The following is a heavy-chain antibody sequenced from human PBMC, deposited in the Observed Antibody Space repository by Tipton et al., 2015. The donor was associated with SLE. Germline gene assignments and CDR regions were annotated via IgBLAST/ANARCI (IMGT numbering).Heavy chain of an antibody. CDR3: ATTVSLLGVAPIDY. Sequence: TLSLTCTVSGGSISNYYWVWIRQPPGKGLEWIGSIYHSGNTYYNPSLKSRVTISVDTSKNQFSLKLNSVTAADTAVYYCATTVSLLGVAPIDYWGQGTLFTVSS. D-gene: IGHD3-3*01. CDR2: IYHSGNT. J-gene: IGHJ4*02. CDR1: GGSISNYY. V-gene: IGHV4-39*07.